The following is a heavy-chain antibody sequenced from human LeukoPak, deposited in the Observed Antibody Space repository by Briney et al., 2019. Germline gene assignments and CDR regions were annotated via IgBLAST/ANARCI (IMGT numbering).Heavy chain of an antibody. D-gene: IGHD2-2*01. J-gene: IGHJ3*02. Sequence: GASVKVSCKASGYTFTGYYMHWVRQAPGQGLEWMGWINPNSGGTNYAQKFQGRVTMTRDTSISTAYMELSRLRSDDTAVYYCAREGLPAARGASDAFDIWGQGTMVTGSS. CDR2: INPNSGGT. CDR3: AREGLPAARGASDAFDI. V-gene: IGHV1-2*02. CDR1: GYTFTGYY.